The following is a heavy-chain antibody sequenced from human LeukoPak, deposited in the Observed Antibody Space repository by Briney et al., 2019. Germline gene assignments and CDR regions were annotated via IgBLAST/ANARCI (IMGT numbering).Heavy chain of an antibody. D-gene: IGHD3-10*02. V-gene: IGHV3-23*01. CDR2: ISGSGGST. J-gene: IGHJ6*04. CDR1: GFTFSSYG. CDR3: AELGITMIGGV. Sequence: PGGSLRLSCAASGFTFSSYGMSWVRQAPGKGLEWVSAISGSGGSTYYADSVKGRFTISRDDAKNSLYLQMNSLRAEDTAVYYCAELGITMIGGVWGKGTTVTISS.